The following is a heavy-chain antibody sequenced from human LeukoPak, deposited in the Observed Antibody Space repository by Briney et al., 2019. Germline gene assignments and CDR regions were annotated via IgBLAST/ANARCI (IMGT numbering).Heavy chain of an antibody. CDR1: EFTFSIYW. CDR3: ANAAARYSNTCPGY. D-gene: IGHD6-13*01. Sequence: LTGGSLRLSCAASEFTFSIYWMHWVRQAPGKGLEWVALISYDGRSNKYYADSVKGRFTISRDNSKNTLFLQMNSLRAEDTAVYYCANAAARYSNTCPGYWGQGTLVTVSS. J-gene: IGHJ4*02. V-gene: IGHV3-30*18. CDR2: ISYDGRSNK.